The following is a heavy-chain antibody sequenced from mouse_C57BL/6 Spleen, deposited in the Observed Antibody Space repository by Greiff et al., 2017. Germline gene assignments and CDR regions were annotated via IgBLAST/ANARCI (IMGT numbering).Heavy chain of an antibody. J-gene: IGHJ4*01. D-gene: IGHD2-2*01. CDR1: GYAFSSSW. CDR2: IYPGDGDT. V-gene: IGHV1-82*01. Sequence: VQLQQSGPELVKPGASVKISCKASGYAFSSSWMNWVKQRPGKGLEWIGRIYPGDGDTNYNGKFKGKATLTADKSSSTAYMQLSSLTSEDSAVYFCARYTGSSMDYWGQGTSVTVSS. CDR3: ARYTGSSMDY.